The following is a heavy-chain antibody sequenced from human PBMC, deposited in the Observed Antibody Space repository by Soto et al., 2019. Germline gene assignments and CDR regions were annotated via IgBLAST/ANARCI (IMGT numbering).Heavy chain of an antibody. CDR1: GYTFSSYG. Sequence: ASVKVSCKASGYTFSSYGISWVRQAPGQGLEWMGWISAYNGNTNYAQKLQGRVTMTTNTSTSTAYMELRSLRSDDTAVYYCARSWVEQQLVFDYYYGMHLRARATTVTFSS. D-gene: IGHD6-13*01. CDR3: ARSWVEQQLVFDYYYGMHL. V-gene: IGHV1-18*04. CDR2: ISAYNGNT. J-gene: IGHJ6*04.